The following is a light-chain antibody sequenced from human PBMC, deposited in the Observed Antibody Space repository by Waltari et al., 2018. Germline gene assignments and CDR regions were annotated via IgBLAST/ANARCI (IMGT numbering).Light chain of an antibody. Sequence: QSALTQPASVSGSPGQSITISCTGTSSDVGSYNLVSWYQQYPDKAPKLMIYEAFKRPSGVSNRFSGSKSGNTASLTISGLQAEDEADYYCCSYTGGIYNYTWVFGGGTKLTVL. J-gene: IGLJ3*02. CDR2: EAF. V-gene: IGLV2-23*01. CDR1: SSDVGSYNL. CDR3: CSYTGGIYNYTWV.